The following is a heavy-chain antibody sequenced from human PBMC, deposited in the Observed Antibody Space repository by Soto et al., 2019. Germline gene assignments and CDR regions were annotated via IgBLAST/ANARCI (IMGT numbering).Heavy chain of an antibody. J-gene: IGHJ6*02. Sequence: PGGSLRLSCAASGFTFSSYGMHWVRQAPGKGLEWVAVIWYDGSNKYYADSVKGRFTISRDNSKNTLYLQMNSLRAEDTAVYYCARGPGAYYDILTGYSYYYGMDIWGQGTTVTVSS. CDR3: ARGPGAYYDILTGYSYYYGMDI. V-gene: IGHV3-33*01. D-gene: IGHD3-9*01. CDR1: GFTFSSYG. CDR2: IWYDGSNK.